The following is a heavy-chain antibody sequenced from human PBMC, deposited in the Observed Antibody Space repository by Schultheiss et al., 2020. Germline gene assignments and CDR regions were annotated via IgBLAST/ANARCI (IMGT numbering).Heavy chain of an antibody. CDR3: ASAPNSSGDGMDV. CDR1: GFTFSSYA. D-gene: IGHD6-19*01. Sequence: GGSLRLSCAASGFTFSSYAMHWVRQAPGKGLEWVAVISYDGSNKYYADSVKGRFTISRDNSKNTLYLQMNSLRAEDTAVYYCASAPNSSGDGMDVWGQGTTVTVSS. V-gene: IGHV3-30-3*01. J-gene: IGHJ6*02. CDR2: ISYDGSNK.